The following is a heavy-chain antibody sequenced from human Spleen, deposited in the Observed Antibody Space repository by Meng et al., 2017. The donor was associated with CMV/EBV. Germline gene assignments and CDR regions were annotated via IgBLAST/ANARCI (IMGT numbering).Heavy chain of an antibody. CDR3: ARDHLTLELLRFDY. D-gene: IGHD1-7*01. CDR1: GYTFTDYY. Sequence: KASGYTFTDYYMHWVRQAPGQGLEWMGWINPNSGSTNYAQKFQDRVIMTKDTSISTAYMELRRLRSDDTAVYYCARDHLTLELLRFDYWGQGTLVTVSS. V-gene: IGHV1-2*02. J-gene: IGHJ4*02. CDR2: INPNSGST.